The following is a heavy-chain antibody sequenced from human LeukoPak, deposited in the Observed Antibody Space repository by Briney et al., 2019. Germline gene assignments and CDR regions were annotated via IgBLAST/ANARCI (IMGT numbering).Heavy chain of an antibody. CDR3: ARDRRITIFGVVTADAFDI. D-gene: IGHD3-3*01. V-gene: IGHV4-61*01. CDR1: GGSISSSSYY. Sequence: SETLPLTCTVSGGSISSSSYYWGWIRQPPGKGLEWIGYIYYSGSTNYNPSLKSRVTISVDTSKNQFSLKLSSVTAADTAVYYCARDRRITIFGVVTADAFDIWGQGTMVTVSS. CDR2: IYYSGST. J-gene: IGHJ3*02.